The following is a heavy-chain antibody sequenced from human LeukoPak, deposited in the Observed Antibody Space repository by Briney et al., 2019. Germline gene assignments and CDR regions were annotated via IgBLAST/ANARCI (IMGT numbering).Heavy chain of an antibody. D-gene: IGHD1-26*01. CDR3: ARFVGSSFAFDI. J-gene: IGHJ3*02. V-gene: IGHV3-30-3*01. CDR1: GFTFSSYA. Sequence: GGSLRPSCAASGFTFSSYAMHWVRQAPGKGLEWVAVISYDGSNKYYADSVKGRFTISRDNSKNTLYLQMNSLRAEDTAVYYCARFVGSSFAFDIWGQGTMVTVSS. CDR2: ISYDGSNK.